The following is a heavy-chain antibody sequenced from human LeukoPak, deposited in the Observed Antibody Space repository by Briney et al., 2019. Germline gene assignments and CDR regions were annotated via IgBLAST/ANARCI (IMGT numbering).Heavy chain of an antibody. J-gene: IGHJ4*02. CDR1: GYTFTSYD. CDR2: MNPNSGNT. Sequence: GASVKVSCKASGYTFTSYDINWVRQATGQGLEWMGWMNPNSGNTGYAQKFQGRVTMTKNTPISTAYMELSSLRSEDTAVYYCARSAARQWLAPRPRSPGDYWGQGTLVTVSS. CDR3: ARSAARQWLAPRPRSPGDY. D-gene: IGHD6-19*01. V-gene: IGHV1-8*01.